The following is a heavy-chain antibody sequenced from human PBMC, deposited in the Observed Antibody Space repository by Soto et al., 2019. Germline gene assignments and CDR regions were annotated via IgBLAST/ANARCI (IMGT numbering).Heavy chain of an antibody. V-gene: IGHV3-30*03. Sequence: GGSLRLSCAASGFTFSSYGMHWVRQAPGKGLEWVAVISYDGSNKYYADSVKGRFTISRDNSKNTLYLQMNSLRAEDTAVYYCARDPSVKGYGDYVLWGQGTLVTVSS. CDR2: ISYDGSNK. J-gene: IGHJ4*02. D-gene: IGHD4-17*01. CDR3: ARDPSVKGYGDYVL. CDR1: GFTFSSYG.